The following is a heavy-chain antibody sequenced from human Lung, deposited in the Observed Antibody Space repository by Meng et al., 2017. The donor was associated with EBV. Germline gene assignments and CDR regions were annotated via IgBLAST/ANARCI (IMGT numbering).Heavy chain of an antibody. J-gene: IGHJ5*02. Sequence: QVQLQQSGPGLVKPSQTLSLTCAISGDSVSSKTATWNWIRQSPSRGLEWLGRTYYRSKWYTDYAESVKSRIIINADTSKNQFSLQLNSATPEDTAVYYCARDELSWYEPWGQGTRVTVSS. D-gene: IGHD5-24*01. CDR3: ARDELSWYEP. CDR1: GDSVSSKTAT. V-gene: IGHV6-1*01. CDR2: TYYRSKWYT.